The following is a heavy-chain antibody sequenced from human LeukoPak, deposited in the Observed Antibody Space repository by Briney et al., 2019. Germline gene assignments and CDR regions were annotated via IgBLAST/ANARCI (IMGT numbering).Heavy chain of an antibody. V-gene: IGHV3-21*01. Sequence: PGGSLRLSCTASGFTFSSYSLNWVRQAPGKGLEWVSSVSTGSSYIYYADSVKGRFTISRDNAKNSLYLQMNSLRAEDTAVYYCARAGDFWSGNYYYYMDVWGKGTTVTVSS. CDR3: ARAGDFWSGNYYYYMDV. CDR2: VSTGSSYI. CDR1: GFTFSSYS. J-gene: IGHJ6*03. D-gene: IGHD3-3*01.